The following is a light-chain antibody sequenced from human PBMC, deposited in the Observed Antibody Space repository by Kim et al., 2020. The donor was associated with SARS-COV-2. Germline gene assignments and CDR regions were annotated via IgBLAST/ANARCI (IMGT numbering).Light chain of an antibody. Sequence: ALGQTVRITCQGDALRSFHPSWYQQRPGQAPVLRLYGKHIRASGIPDRFSGSSSGNTYTLTITGAQAEDDADYYCNSRDSSGQHLVFAGGTQRTVL. CDR3: NSRDSSGQHLV. CDR2: GKH. CDR1: ALRSFH. J-gene: IGLJ3*02. V-gene: IGLV3-19*01.